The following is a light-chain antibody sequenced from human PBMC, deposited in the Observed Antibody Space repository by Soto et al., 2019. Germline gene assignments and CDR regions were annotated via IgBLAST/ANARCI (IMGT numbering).Light chain of an antibody. CDR2: DVT. CDR1: SSDVGYYDY. J-gene: IGLJ1*01. Sequence: QSALTQPPSASGFPGQSVTISCTGTSSDVGYYDYVSWYQQHPGKAPKLVIYDVTSRPSGVSYRFSGSKSGNTASLTISGLQAEDEADYYCSSYTTSSSYVFGTGTKVTVL. CDR3: SSYTTSSSYV. V-gene: IGLV2-14*01.